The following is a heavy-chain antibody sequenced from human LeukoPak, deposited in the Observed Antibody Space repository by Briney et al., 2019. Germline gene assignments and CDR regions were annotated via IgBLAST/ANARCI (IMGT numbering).Heavy chain of an antibody. D-gene: IGHD3-10*01. CDR3: ARARGAGPGAHFDY. CDR2: ISSSGSSI. V-gene: IGHV3-11*01. Sequence: GGSLRPSCAASGFTFSVEYMSWIRQAPGKGLEWVSYISSSGSSIFYVDSVKGRFTLSRDNAKNSLFLQMNSLRAEDTAVYYCARARGAGPGAHFDYWGQGTLVTVSS. J-gene: IGHJ4*02. CDR1: GFTFSVEY.